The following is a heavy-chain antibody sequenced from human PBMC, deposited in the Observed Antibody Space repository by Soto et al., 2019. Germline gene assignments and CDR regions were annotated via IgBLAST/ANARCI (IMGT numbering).Heavy chain of an antibody. Sequence: QLQLQESGPGLVKPSETLSLTCTVSGGSISSSSYYWGWIRQPPGKGLEWIGSIYYSGSTYYNPSLKSRVTISVDTSKNQFSLKLSSVTAADTAVYYCARLGAGVVIIPDWFDPWGQGTLVTVSS. CDR3: ARLGAGVVIIPDWFDP. CDR2: IYYSGST. D-gene: IGHD3-3*01. V-gene: IGHV4-39*01. CDR1: GGSISSSSYY. J-gene: IGHJ5*02.